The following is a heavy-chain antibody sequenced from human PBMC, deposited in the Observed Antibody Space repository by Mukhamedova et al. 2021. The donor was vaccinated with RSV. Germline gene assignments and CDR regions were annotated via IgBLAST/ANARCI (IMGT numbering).Heavy chain of an antibody. Sequence: NYSPSFQGHVTIPADKSISTAYLQWSSLKASDTAMYYCARLGWRGLLWTPDYYGMDVWGQGTTVTVSS. CDR3: ARLGWRGLLWTPDYYGMDV. J-gene: IGHJ6*02. V-gene: IGHV5-10-1*01. D-gene: IGHD2-21*01.